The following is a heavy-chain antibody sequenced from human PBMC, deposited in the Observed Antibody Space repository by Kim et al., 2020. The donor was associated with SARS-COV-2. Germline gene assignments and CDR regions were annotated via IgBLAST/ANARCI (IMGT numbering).Heavy chain of an antibody. D-gene: IGHD3-9*01. CDR3: AKDRLFLYFDWLPTYHFDY. J-gene: IGHJ4*02. V-gene: IGHV3-30*02. Sequence: KGRFTISRDNSNNTLYLQMNSLRAEDTAVYYCAKDRLFLYFDWLPTYHFDYWGQGTLVTVSS.